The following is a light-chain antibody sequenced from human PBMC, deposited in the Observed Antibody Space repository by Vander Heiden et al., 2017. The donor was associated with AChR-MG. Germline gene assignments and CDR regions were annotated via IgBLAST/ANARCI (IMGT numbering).Light chain of an antibody. CDR3: SSYTSTSTRV. V-gene: IGLV2-14*03. CDR1: SSDVGGYNS. CDR2: DVS. Sequence: QSALTQPASVSGSPGQSITISCIGTSSDVGGYNSVSWYQQHPDNAPKLMMYDVSNRPSGVSNHVSGSKSGNKASLTISGLQAEDEADDYCSSYTSTSTRVFGTGTKVTVL. J-gene: IGLJ1*01.